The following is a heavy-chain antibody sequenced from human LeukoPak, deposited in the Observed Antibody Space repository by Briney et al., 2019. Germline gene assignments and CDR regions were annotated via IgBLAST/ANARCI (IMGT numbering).Heavy chain of an antibody. D-gene: IGHD6-19*01. CDR3: ARGQWLVRFDY. J-gene: IGHJ4*02. V-gene: IGHV4-39*07. CDR1: GGSISSSSYS. CDR2: IYYSGST. Sequence: SETLPLTCTVSGGSISSSSYSWGWIRQPPGKGLEWVGSIYYSGSTYYNPSLKSRVTISVDTSKNQFSLKLSSVTAADTAVYYCARGQWLVRFDYWGQGTLVTVSS.